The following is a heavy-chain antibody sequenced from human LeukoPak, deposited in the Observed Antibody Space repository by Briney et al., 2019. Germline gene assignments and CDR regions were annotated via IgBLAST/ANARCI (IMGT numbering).Heavy chain of an antibody. V-gene: IGHV3-11*01. J-gene: IGHJ4*02. CDR1: GFTFSDHY. D-gene: IGHD6-13*01. CDR3: ARDPRALYSSSWYYFDY. CDR2: ISSSGNTI. Sequence: GGSLRLSCAASGFTFSDHYMSWIRQAPGKGLEWVSYISSSGNTIYYADSVKGRFTISRDNAKNSLYLQMNSLRAEDTAVYYCARDPRALYSSSWYYFDYWGQGTLVTVSS.